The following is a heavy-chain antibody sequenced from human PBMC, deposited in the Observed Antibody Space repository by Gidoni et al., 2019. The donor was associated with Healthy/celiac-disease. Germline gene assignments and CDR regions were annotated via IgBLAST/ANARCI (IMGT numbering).Heavy chain of an antibody. D-gene: IGHD3-16*01. CDR2: ISISGSII. J-gene: IGHJ4*02. Sequence: QVQLVESGGGLVKPGGSMRLSCAASGFIFNDYYMAWIPQAPGKGLEWVSYISISGSIIYYADSVKGRFTISRDNAKNSVYLQMNSLRAEDTAVYYCARDTYDYIWGSYTDYWGQGTLVTVSS. CDR1: GFIFNDYY. V-gene: IGHV3-11*01. CDR3: ARDTYDYIWGSYTDY.